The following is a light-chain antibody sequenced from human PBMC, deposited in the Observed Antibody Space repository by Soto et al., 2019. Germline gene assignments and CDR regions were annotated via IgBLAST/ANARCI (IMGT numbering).Light chain of an antibody. J-gene: IGKJ1*01. CDR3: QQYNYWPRT. V-gene: IGKV3-15*01. CDR2: GAS. Sequence: EIVLTQSPATLSLSPVEVATLACRASQSVSSNLAWYQQKPGQAPRLLIYGASTRATGFPARFSGSGSGTELTLTISSLQSEDFAVYYCQQYNYWPRTFGQGTKVDI. CDR1: QSVSSN.